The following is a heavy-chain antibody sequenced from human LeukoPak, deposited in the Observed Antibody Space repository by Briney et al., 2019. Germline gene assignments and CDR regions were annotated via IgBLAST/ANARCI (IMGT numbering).Heavy chain of an antibody. Sequence: SETLSLTCTVSGGSIRSSYYYWGWIRQPPGKGLEWIGYIYYSGSTNYNPSLKSRVTISVDTSKNQFSLKLSSVTAADTAVYYCARSIAPRRAFDIWGQGTMVTVSS. V-gene: IGHV4-61*05. CDR2: IYYSGST. CDR3: ARSIAPRRAFDI. CDR1: GGSIRSSYYY. D-gene: IGHD6-6*01. J-gene: IGHJ3*02.